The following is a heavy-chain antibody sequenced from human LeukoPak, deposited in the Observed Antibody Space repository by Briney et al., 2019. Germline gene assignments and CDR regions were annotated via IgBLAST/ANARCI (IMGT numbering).Heavy chain of an antibody. CDR1: GFTVSSNY. CDR2: IYSGGTT. J-gene: IGHJ4*02. D-gene: IGHD5-12*01. V-gene: IGHV3-66*04. Sequence: PGGSLRLSCAASGFTVSSNYMSWVRQAPGKGLEWVSVIYSGGTTYYADSVKGRFTISRDNSKNTLHLQMNSLKTEDTAVYYCTRHLGYSGYEHFDYWGQGTLVTVSS. CDR3: TRHLGYSGYEHFDY.